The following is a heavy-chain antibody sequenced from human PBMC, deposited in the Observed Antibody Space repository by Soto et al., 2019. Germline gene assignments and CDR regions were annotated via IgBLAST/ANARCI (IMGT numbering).Heavy chain of an antibody. D-gene: IGHD3-3*01. Sequence: QVQLQESGPGLVKPSETLSLTCTVSGGSISSDFWSWIRQPPGKGLEWIGYISLSGNTDYSPSLRSRATISADTSRNQFSLKLRCVNTADTAVYFCARGREDFHAGSGPRWTWLAPWGQGTLVTVSS. CDR1: GGSISSDF. CDR3: ARGREDFHAGSGPRWTWLAP. CDR2: ISLSGNT. J-gene: IGHJ5*02. V-gene: IGHV4-59*01.